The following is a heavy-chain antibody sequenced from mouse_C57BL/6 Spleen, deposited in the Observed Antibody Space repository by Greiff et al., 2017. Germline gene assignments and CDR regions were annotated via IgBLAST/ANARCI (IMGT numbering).Heavy chain of an antibody. CDR1: GYTFTDYY. CDR3: ARRDDYDWFAY. Sequence: DVKLQESGPVLVKPGASVKMSCKASGYTFTDYYMNWVKQSHGKSLEWIGVINPYNGGTSYNQKFKGKATLTVDKSSSTAYMELNSLTSEDSAVYYCARRDDYDWFAYWGKGTLVTVSA. D-gene: IGHD2-4*01. J-gene: IGHJ3*01. V-gene: IGHV1-19*01. CDR2: INPYNGGT.